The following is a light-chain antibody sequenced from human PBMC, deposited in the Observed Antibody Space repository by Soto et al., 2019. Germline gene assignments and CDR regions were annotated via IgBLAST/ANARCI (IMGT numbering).Light chain of an antibody. Sequence: VLTQPPLVSAAPGQKVTISCSGSSSNIGGNSVSWYQQLPGTAPKLLIYDDNKRPSGIPDRFSGSKSGTSATLGITGFQTGDEADYYCGSWDSSLSAYVFGTGTKVTVL. V-gene: IGLV1-51*01. CDR3: GSWDSSLSAYV. CDR1: SSNIGGNS. J-gene: IGLJ1*01. CDR2: DDN.